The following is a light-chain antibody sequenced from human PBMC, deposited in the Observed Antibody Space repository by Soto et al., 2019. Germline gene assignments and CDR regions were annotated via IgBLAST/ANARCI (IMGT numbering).Light chain of an antibody. Sequence: GDRVTITCQASRDITNYLNWYQQKPGKAPKLLISDASILETGVPSRFSGSGSGTDFTFTISSLLPEDIATYYCQQYDNIRVTFGQGTRLEIK. CDR3: QQYDNIRVT. CDR1: RDITNY. V-gene: IGKV1-33*01. CDR2: DAS. J-gene: IGKJ5*01.